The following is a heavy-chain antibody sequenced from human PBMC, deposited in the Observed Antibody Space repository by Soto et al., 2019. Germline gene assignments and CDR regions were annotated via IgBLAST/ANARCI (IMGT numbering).Heavy chain of an antibody. Sequence: EVQLLESGGHLVQPGGSLTLSCAASGFTFSNYAMSWVRQAPGKGLEWVSGIGGSGGSTHYADSVKGRFTISKDNSKSTLYLQMNSLRAEDTALYYCAKGGGFYYGPGSYYNAFDIWGQGTMVTVSS. CDR2: IGGSGGST. V-gene: IGHV3-23*01. CDR1: GFTFSNYA. CDR3: AKGGGFYYGPGSYYNAFDI. D-gene: IGHD3-10*01. J-gene: IGHJ3*02.